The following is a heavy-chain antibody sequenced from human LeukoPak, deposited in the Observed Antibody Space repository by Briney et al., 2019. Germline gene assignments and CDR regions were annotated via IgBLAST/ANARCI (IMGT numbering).Heavy chain of an antibody. CDR3: ASGGSVYYYGMDV. D-gene: IGHD2-15*01. J-gene: IGHJ6*02. CDR2: ISSSSSTI. V-gene: IGHV3-48*04. CDR1: GFTFSSYS. Sequence: PGGSLRLSCAASGFTFSSYSMNWVRQAPGKGLEWVSYISSSSSTIYYADSVKGRFTISRDNAKNSLYLQMNSLRGEDTAVYYCASGGSVYYYGMDVWGQGTTVTVSS.